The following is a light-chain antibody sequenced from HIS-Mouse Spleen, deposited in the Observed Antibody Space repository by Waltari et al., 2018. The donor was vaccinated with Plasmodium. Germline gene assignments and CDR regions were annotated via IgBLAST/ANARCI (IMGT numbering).Light chain of an antibody. V-gene: IGLV2-8*01. CDR1: SSDVGGYNY. J-gene: IGLJ2*01. Sequence: QSALTQPPSASGSPGQSVTFSCTGTSSDVGGYNYVSWYQQPPGKAPKLMIYEVSKRPSGVPDRFSGSKSGNTASLTVSGLQAEDEADYYCSSYAGSNNLVFGGGTKLTVL. CDR3: SSYAGSNNLV. CDR2: EVS.